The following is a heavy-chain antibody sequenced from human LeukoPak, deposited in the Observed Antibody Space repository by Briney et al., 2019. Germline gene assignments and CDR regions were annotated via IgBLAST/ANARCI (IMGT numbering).Heavy chain of an antibody. Sequence: PSETLPLTCTVSGGSISSYYWSWIRQPPGKGLEWIGYIYYSGSTNYNPSLKSRVTISVDTSKNQFSLKLSSVTAADTAVYYCARARIAVAGLFFDPWGQGTLVTVSS. CDR1: GGSISSYY. J-gene: IGHJ5*02. D-gene: IGHD6-19*01. CDR2: IYYSGST. V-gene: IGHV4-59*01. CDR3: ARARIAVAGLFFDP.